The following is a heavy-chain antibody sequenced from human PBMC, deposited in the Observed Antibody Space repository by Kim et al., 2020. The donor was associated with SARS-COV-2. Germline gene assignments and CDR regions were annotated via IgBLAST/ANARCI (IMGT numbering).Heavy chain of an antibody. Sequence: ASVKVSCKASGYTFTSYAMHWVRQAPGQRLEWMGWINAGNGNTKYSQKFQGRVTITRDTSASTAYMELSSLRSEDTAVYYCARGFTMVRGVIPTSGGYWGQGTLVTVSS. J-gene: IGHJ4*02. V-gene: IGHV1-3*01. CDR2: INAGNGNT. CDR3: ARGFTMVRGVIPTSGGY. D-gene: IGHD3-10*01. CDR1: GYTFTSYA.